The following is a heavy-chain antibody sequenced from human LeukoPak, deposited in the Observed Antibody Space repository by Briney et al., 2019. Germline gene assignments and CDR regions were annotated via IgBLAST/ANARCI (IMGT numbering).Heavy chain of an antibody. CDR3: ADDIAAASFTTFDY. J-gene: IGHJ4*02. Sequence: GGSLRLSCAASGLTFSSYAMSWVRQAPGKGLEWVSAISGSGGSIYYADSVKGRFTISRDNSKNTLYLQMNSLRAEDTAVYYCADDIAAASFTTFDYWGQGTLVTVSS. CDR1: GLTFSSYA. V-gene: IGHV3-23*01. D-gene: IGHD6-13*01. CDR2: ISGSGGSI.